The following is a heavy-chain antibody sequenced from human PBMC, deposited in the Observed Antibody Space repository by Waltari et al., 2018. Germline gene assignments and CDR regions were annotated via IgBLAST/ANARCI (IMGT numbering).Heavy chain of an antibody. D-gene: IGHD3-22*01. CDR2: ISHSGST. J-gene: IGHJ6*03. CDR1: GGSFSGYY. CDR3: ARGPPNYDSSGYPKRQRRHYYMDV. V-gene: IGHV4-34*01. Sequence: QVQLQQWGAGLLKPSETLSLTGAVYGGSFSGYYCSWIRQPPGKGMEWMGEISHSGSTNYNPSLKSRVTISVDTSKNQFSLKLSSVTAADTAVYYCARGPPNYDSSGYPKRQRRHYYMDVWGKGTTVTISS.